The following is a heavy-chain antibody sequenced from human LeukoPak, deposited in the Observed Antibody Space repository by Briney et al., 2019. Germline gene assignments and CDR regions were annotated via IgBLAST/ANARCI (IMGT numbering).Heavy chain of an antibody. CDR3: ARDRMILGVPFDY. D-gene: IGHD3-10*01. CDR2: ISVHNGNT. V-gene: IGHV1-18*01. J-gene: IGHJ4*02. CDR1: GYTFTSYT. Sequence: ASVKVSCKASGYTFTSYTINWVRQAPGQGLEWMGWISVHNGNTKYAQKLQGRVTLTTDTSTSTAYMELRSLRSDDTAVYYCARDRMILGVPFDYWGQGTLVTVPS.